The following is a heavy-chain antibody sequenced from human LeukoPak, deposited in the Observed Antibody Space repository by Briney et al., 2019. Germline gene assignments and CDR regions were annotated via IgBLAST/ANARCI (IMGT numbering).Heavy chain of an antibody. Sequence: GGTLRLSCVASGFTFSSFGMTWVRQTPGNGLEWVSSISGGSDNTYYADSVKGRSTISRDNSKNTLYLQMDSLRAEDTAIYYCARSGYTSGTGKFDNWGQGTLVTVSS. CDR3: ARSGYTSGTGKFDN. CDR1: GFTFSSFG. J-gene: IGHJ4*02. D-gene: IGHD6-19*01. V-gene: IGHV3-23*01. CDR2: ISGGSDNT.